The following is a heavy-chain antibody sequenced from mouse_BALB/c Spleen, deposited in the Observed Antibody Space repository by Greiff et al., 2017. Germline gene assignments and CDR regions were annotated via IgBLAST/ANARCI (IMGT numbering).Heavy chain of an antibody. V-gene: IGHV5-12-1*01. CDR3: ARHRPVGSSAYYFDY. CDR2: ISSGGGST. D-gene: IGHD1-1*01. Sequence: EVKVVESGGGLVKPGGSLKLSCAASGFAFSSYDMSWVRQTPEKRLEWVAYISSGGGSTYYPDTVKGRFTISRDNAKNTLYLQMSSLKSEDTAMYYCARHRPVGSSAYYFDYWGQGTTLTVSS. J-gene: IGHJ2*01. CDR1: GFAFSSYD.